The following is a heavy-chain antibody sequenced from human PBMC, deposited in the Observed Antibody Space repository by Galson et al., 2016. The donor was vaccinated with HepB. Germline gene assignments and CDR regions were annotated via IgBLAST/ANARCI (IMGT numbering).Heavy chain of an antibody. CDR1: GFPFSSHA. V-gene: IGHV3-30-3*01. CDR3: ARDNYGYANFFDY. D-gene: IGHD5-18*01. J-gene: IGHJ4*02. Sequence: SLRLSCAASGFPFSSHALNWVRQAPGKGLEWVAVISNDGSKTNYADSVKGRFTISRDESKNTLYLQMSSLTVEDTAAYYCARDNYGYANFFDYWGQGTLVTVSS. CDR2: ISNDGSKT.